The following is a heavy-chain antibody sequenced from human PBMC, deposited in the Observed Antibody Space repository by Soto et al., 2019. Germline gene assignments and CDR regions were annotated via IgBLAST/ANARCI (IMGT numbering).Heavy chain of an antibody. CDR1: GDTFSNYT. V-gene: IGHV1-69*02. Sequence: ASVKVSCKASGDTFSNYTITWVRQAPGQGLEWMGRIIPILGIANHAQKFQGRVTITADKSTSTAYMEMSSLRSEDTAVYYCARVATYDGYYYYMDVWGKGTTVTVSS. D-gene: IGHD2-8*01. CDR2: IIPILGIA. J-gene: IGHJ6*03. CDR3: ARVATYDGYYYYMDV.